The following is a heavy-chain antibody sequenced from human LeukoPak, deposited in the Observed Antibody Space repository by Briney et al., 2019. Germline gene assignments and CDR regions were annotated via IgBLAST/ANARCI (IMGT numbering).Heavy chain of an antibody. CDR2: IYYSGST. Sequence: SETLSLTCTVSGGSISSGDYYWSWIRQPPGKGLEWIGYIYYSGSTYYNPSRKSRVTISVDTSKNQFSLKLSSVTAADTAVYYCAGSFSGSYHSAFDIWGQGTMVTVSS. CDR3: AGSFSGSYHSAFDI. D-gene: IGHD1-26*01. V-gene: IGHV4-30-4*08. CDR1: GGSISSGDYY. J-gene: IGHJ3*02.